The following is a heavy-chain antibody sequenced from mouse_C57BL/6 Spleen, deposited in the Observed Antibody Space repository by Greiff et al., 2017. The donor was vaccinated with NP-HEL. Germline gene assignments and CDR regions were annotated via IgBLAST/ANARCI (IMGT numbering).Heavy chain of an antibody. V-gene: IGHV1-74*01. Sequence: QVQLQQPGAELVKPGASVKVSCKASGYTFTSYWMHWVKQRPGQGLEWIGRIHPSDSDTNYNQKLKGKATLNVDKSSSTAYMQLSSLTSEDSAVYYGATRANWDEESAMDYWGQGTSVTVSS. CDR3: ATRANWDEESAMDY. J-gene: IGHJ4*01. CDR1: GYTFTSYW. D-gene: IGHD4-1*01. CDR2: IHPSDSDT.